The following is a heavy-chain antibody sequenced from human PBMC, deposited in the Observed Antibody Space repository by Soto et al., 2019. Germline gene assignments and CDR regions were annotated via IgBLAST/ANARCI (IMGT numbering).Heavy chain of an antibody. CDR1: GGSISSGCYS. CDR3: AGGIAARPLGY. Sequence: TLSLTCAVSGGSISSGCYSWSWIRQPPGKGLEWIGYIYHSGSTYYNPSLKSRVTISVDRSKNQFSLKLSSVTAADTAVYYCAGGIAARPLGYWGQGTLVTVSS. CDR2: IYHSGST. J-gene: IGHJ4*02. D-gene: IGHD6-6*01. V-gene: IGHV4-30-2*01.